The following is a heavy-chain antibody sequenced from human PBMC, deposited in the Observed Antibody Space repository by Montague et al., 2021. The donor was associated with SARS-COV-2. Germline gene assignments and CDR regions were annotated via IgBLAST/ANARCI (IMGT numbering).Heavy chain of an antibody. CDR3: ARVAATAMFDYFDP. V-gene: IGHV4-61*08. CDR2: IYSTGST. D-gene: IGHD2-21*02. J-gene: IGHJ5*02. Sequence: SETLSLTCSVSGGSVRSADHYWTWIRQPPGEGLEWIGFIYSTGSTNYNPSLKSRVTISLDTSRNEFPLKLSSLTTADTAIYFCARVAATAMFDYFDPWGQGTLVTVSS. CDR1: GGSVRSADHY.